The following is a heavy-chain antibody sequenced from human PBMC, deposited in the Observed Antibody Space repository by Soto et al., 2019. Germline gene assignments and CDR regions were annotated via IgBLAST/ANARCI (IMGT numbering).Heavy chain of an antibody. D-gene: IGHD2-15*01. V-gene: IGHV3-48*02. J-gene: IGHJ5*02. CDR3: ARGGCSGGSCYSWANWFDP. CDR2: ISSSSSTI. Sequence: EVQLVESGGGLVQPGGSLRLSCAASGFTFSSYSMNWVRQAPGKGLEWVSYISSSSSTIYYADSVKGRFTISRDNVKNSLYLQMNSLRDEDTAVYYCARGGCSGGSCYSWANWFDPWGQGTLVTVSS. CDR1: GFTFSSYS.